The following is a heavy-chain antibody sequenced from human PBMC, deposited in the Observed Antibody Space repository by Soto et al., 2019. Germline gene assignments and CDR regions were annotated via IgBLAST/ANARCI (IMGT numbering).Heavy chain of an antibody. Sequence: PSETLSLTCTVSGGSISSYYWSWIRQPPGKGLEWIGYIYYSGSTNYNPSLKSRVTISVDTSKNQFSLKLSSVTAADTAVYYCARVQRSSSSPYYFDYWGPGTLVTVSS. CDR2: IYYSGST. V-gene: IGHV4-59*01. D-gene: IGHD6-6*01. J-gene: IGHJ4*02. CDR1: GGSISSYY. CDR3: ARVQRSSSSPYYFDY.